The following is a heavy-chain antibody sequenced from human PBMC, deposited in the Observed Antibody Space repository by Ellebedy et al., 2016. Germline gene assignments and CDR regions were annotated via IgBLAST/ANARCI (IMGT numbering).Heavy chain of an antibody. CDR2: IKQDGSEK. Sequence: GESLKISXAASGFTFSSYAMSWVRQAPGKGLEWVANIKQDGSEKYYVDSVKGRFTISRDNAKNSLYLQMNSLRAEDTAVYYCARRRYGSGSNWFDPWGQGTLVTVSS. J-gene: IGHJ5*02. CDR3: ARRRYGSGSNWFDP. CDR1: GFTFSSYA. D-gene: IGHD3-10*01. V-gene: IGHV3-7*01.